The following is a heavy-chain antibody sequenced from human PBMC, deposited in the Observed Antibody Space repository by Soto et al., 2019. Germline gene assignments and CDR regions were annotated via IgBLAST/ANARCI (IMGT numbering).Heavy chain of an antibody. Sequence: SETLSLTCTVSGGSISSGVYYWSWIRQHPGKGLEWIGYIYYSGSTYYNPSLKSRVTISVDTSKNQFSLKLSSVTAADTAVYYCARDHGGNYYYYGMDVWGQGTTVTVSS. D-gene: IGHD2-15*01. V-gene: IGHV4-31*03. CDR2: IYYSGST. J-gene: IGHJ6*02. CDR1: GGSISSGVYY. CDR3: ARDHGGNYYYYGMDV.